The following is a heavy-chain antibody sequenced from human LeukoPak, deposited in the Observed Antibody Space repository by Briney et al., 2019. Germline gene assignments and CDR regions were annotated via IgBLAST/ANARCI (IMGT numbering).Heavy chain of an antibody. J-gene: IGHJ3*02. V-gene: IGHV3-74*01. CDR1: GFTFTTYW. CDR3: ARVGSGLDAFDI. CDR2: INSDGSIT. Sequence: GGSLRLSCAASGFTFTTYWMHWVRQAPGKGLVWVSHINSDGSITSYADSVKGRFTISRDNAKNSLYLQMNSLRAEDTAVYYCARVGSGLDAFDIWGQGTMVTVSS. D-gene: IGHD6-19*01.